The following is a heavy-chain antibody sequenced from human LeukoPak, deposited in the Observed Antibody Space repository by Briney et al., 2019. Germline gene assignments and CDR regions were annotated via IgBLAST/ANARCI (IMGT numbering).Heavy chain of an antibody. V-gene: IGHV3-21*01. CDR1: GFAFSSYS. CDR2: ISSTSSYI. J-gene: IGHJ4*02. Sequence: GGSLRLSCAASGFAFSSYSMNWVRQAPGKGLEWVSSISSTSSYIYYADSVKGRFTISRDNAKNSLFLQMNSLRAEDTAVYYCARELMGLTMIVVVNPIDYWGQGTLVTVSS. D-gene: IGHD3-22*01. CDR3: ARELMGLTMIVVVNPIDY.